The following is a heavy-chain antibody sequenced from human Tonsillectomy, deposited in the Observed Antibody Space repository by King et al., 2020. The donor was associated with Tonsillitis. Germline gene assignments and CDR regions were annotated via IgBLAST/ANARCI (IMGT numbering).Heavy chain of an antibody. J-gene: IGHJ4*02. CDR2: ISYDGSNK. CDR3: AKDRDGFDA. D-gene: IGHD5-24*01. V-gene: IGHV3-30*18. Sequence: VQLVESGGGVVQPGRSLRLSCAASGFTFSSYGMHWVRQAPGKGLEWVAVISYDGSNKYYADSVKGRFTISRDDSKNTLSLQMNSLRTEDTAVYYCAKDRDGFDAGGQGTLVTVSS. CDR1: GFTFSSYG.